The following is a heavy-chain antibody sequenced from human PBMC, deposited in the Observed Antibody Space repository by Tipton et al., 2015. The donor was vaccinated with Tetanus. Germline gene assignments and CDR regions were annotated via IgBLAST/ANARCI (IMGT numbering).Heavy chain of an antibody. Sequence: LRLSCTVSGGSISSGGYYWSWIRQHPGKGLEWIGYIYYSGSTYYNPSLKSRVTISVDTSKNQFSLKLSSVTAADTAVYYCARSDDGDYEVGYWGQGTLVTVSS. J-gene: IGHJ4*02. CDR1: GGSISSGGYY. CDR3: ARSDDGDYEVGY. D-gene: IGHD4-17*01. CDR2: IYYSGST. V-gene: IGHV4-31*03.